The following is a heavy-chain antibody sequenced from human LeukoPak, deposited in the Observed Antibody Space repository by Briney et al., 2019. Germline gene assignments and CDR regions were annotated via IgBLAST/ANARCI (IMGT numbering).Heavy chain of an antibody. V-gene: IGHV3-23*01. D-gene: IGHD2-2*01. CDR2: ISGSGGST. CDR3: AKVGGIVVVPAASLDAFDI. J-gene: IGHJ3*02. CDR1: GFTFSSYA. Sequence: TGGSLRLSRAASGFTFSSYAMSWVRQAPGKGLEWVSAISGSGGSTYYADSVKGRFTISRDNSKNTLYLQMNSLRAEDTAVYYCAKVGGIVVVPAASLDAFDIWGQGTMVTVSS.